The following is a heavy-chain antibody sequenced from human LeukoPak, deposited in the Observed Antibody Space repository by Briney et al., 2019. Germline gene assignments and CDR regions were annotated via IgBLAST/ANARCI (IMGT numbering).Heavy chain of an antibody. CDR1: GFTFSDNY. V-gene: IGHV3-30*02. J-gene: IGHJ6*03. Sequence: RAGGSLRLSCAASGFTFSDNYMTWVRQAPGRGLEWVAFIRYDGSNKYYADSVKGRFTISRDNSKNTLYLQMNSLRAEDTAVYYCAKEGEMATIFRSSWGYYYMDVWGKGTMVTISS. D-gene: IGHD5-24*01. CDR2: IRYDGSNK. CDR3: AKEGEMATIFRSSWGYYYMDV.